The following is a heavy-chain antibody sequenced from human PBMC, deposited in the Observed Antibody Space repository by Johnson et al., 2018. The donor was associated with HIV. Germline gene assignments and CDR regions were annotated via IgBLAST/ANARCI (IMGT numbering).Heavy chain of an antibody. CDR1: GFTFDDHG. CDR3: AKGQLRGEGAFDI. Sequence: MLLLESGGGVVRPGVSLRVSCAAPGFTFDDHGLSWVCQAAGYGLDWVSVIYSGCRIGYADSVKGRFTISRANAKHSLYLQMNSLRAEDTALYYCAKGQLRGEGAFDIWGQGTMVTVSS. V-gene: IGHV3-20*04. D-gene: IGHD3-10*01. J-gene: IGHJ3*02. CDR2: IYSGCRI.